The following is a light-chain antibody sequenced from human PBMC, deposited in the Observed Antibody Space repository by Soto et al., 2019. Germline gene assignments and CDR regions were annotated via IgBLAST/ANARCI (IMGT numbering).Light chain of an antibody. V-gene: IGLV2-14*01. Sequence: QSALTQPASVSGSPGQSITIACTGTIRDVGSYNLVSWYQQRPGEAPKLIISEVRNRPSGISYRFTGSKSGNTASLTISGLQTEDEADYYCTSYTITHIPVIFGGGTQLTVL. J-gene: IGLJ7*01. CDR1: IRDVGSYNL. CDR2: EVR. CDR3: TSYTITHIPVI.